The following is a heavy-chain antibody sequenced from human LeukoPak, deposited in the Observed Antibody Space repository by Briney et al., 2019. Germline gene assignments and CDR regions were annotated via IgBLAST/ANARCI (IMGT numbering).Heavy chain of an antibody. V-gene: IGHV3-30*02. J-gene: IGHJ4*02. CDR1: GFTFSSYG. CDR3: GGYYFDY. CDR2: IRYDGSNK. Sequence: PGGSLRLSCAASGFTFSSYGMHWVRQAPGKGLEWVAFIRYDGSNKYYADSAKGRFTISRDNSKNTLYLQMNSLRAEDTAVYYCGGYYFDYWGQGTLVTVSS.